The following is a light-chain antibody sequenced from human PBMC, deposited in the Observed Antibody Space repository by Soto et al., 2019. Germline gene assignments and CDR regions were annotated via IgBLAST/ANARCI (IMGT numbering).Light chain of an antibody. CDR1: SSDVGAYNY. CDR2: DVS. J-gene: IGLJ1*01. Sequence: QSALTQPRSVSASPGQSVTISCTGTSSDVGAYNYVSWYQQHPGKAPKFMIYDVSKRPSGVPDRFSGSKSGNTASLTISGLQADDEADYYCCSYAGSNTPYVFGTGTKVTVL. V-gene: IGLV2-11*01. CDR3: CSYAGSNTPYV.